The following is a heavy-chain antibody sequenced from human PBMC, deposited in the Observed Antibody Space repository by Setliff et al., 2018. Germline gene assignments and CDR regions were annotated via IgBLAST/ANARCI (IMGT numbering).Heavy chain of an antibody. J-gene: IGHJ3*02. CDR1: GYILNSYG. CDR2: ISSYNDIT. V-gene: IGHV1-18*01. D-gene: IGHD6-19*01. Sequence: GASVKVSCKASGYILNSYGISWVRQAPGQGLEWMGWISSYNDITNYAQRFQGRVTLTTDMSTSAAYMELRSLGSDDTAVYYCARRPIALAGYRKGAFDIWGQGTMVTVSS. CDR3: ARRPIALAGYRKGAFDI.